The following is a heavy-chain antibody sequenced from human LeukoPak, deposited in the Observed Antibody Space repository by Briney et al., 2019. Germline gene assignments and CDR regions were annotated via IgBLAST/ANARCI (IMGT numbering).Heavy chain of an antibody. CDR3: ARDHYDSGGYYGYAFNI. J-gene: IGHJ3*02. CDR2: ISSYNGNT. Sequence: VASVKVSCKASGYTFTNYGFSWVRQAPGQGLEWMGWISSYNGNTNYAQKLQGRVTMTTDTSTSTAYMELRSLRSDDTAVYYCARDHYDSGGYYGYAFNIWGQGTMVTVSS. D-gene: IGHD3-22*01. V-gene: IGHV1-18*01. CDR1: GYTFTNYG.